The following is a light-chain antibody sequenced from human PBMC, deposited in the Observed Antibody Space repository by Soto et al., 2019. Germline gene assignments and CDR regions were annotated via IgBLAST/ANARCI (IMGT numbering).Light chain of an antibody. J-gene: IGKJ1*01. CDR2: GIS. CDR1: QSVSSNY. Sequence: EIVLTQSPGTLSLSPGERATLSCRASQSVSSNYLAWYQQKSGQAPRLLIYGISSRATGIPDRFSGSGSGTDFTLTISRLEPEDFAVYYCQHYGTSRTFGHGTKVEIK. CDR3: QHYGTSRT. V-gene: IGKV3-20*01.